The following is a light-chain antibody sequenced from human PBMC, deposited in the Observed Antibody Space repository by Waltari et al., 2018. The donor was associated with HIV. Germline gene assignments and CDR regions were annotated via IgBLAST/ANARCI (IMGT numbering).Light chain of an antibody. J-gene: IGLJ3*02. CDR1: HSDIGNND. CDR3: ATWDDGLSAPV. V-gene: IGLV1-47*01. Sequence: QSVLTPPPSASGTPGQRVTISCSGRHSDIGNNDVSWYQQLPGTAPRLLIRENRQRPSGVPDRFSGSRSGTSASLDISGLRSDDEAIYHCATWDDGLSAPVFGGGTSLAVL. CDR2: ENR.